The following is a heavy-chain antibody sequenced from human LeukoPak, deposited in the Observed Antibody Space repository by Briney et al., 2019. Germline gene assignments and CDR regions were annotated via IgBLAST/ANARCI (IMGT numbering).Heavy chain of an antibody. Sequence: TGRSLRLSCAASGFTFSSYGTHWVRQAPGKGLEWVAVIWYDGSNKYYADSVKGRFTISRDNSKNTLYLQMNSLRAEDTAVYYCASNYYDSSGYYVDAFDIWGQGTMVTVSS. CDR3: ASNYYDSSGYYVDAFDI. V-gene: IGHV3-33*01. J-gene: IGHJ3*02. CDR1: GFTFSSYG. CDR2: IWYDGSNK. D-gene: IGHD3-22*01.